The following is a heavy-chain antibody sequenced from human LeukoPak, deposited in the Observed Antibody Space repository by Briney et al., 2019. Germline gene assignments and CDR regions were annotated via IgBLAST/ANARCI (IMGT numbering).Heavy chain of an antibody. CDR1: GGSFSGYY. CDR2: INHSGST. D-gene: IGHD1-1*01. J-gene: IGHJ6*03. CDR3: ARGRVSSSTWYSTYYYYFYMDV. Sequence: PSETLSLTCAVYGGSFSGYYWSWIRQPPGKGLEWIGEINHSGSTNYNPSLKSRVTISVDTSKNQFSLKLSFVTAADTAVYFCARGRVSSSTWYSTYYYYFYMDVWGKGTTVTVSS. V-gene: IGHV4-34*01.